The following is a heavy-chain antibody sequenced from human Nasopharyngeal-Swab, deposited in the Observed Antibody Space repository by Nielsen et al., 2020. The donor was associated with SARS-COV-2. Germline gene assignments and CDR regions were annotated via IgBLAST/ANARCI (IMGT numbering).Heavy chain of an antibody. D-gene: IGHD3-22*01. Sequence: WIRQSPGQGLEWVSYISSSSSTIYYADSVKGRFTISRDNAKNSLYLQMNSLRAEDTAVYYCARALHIYYYDSSGYFGDAFDIWGQGTMVTVSS. CDR2: ISSSSSTI. CDR3: ARALHIYYYDSSGYFGDAFDI. J-gene: IGHJ3*02. V-gene: IGHV3-48*01.